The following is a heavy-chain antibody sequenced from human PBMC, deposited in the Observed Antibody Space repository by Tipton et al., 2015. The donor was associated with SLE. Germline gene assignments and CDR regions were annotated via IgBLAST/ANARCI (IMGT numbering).Heavy chain of an antibody. CDR3: ASWYSSSWYYFDY. CDR2: INHSGST. CDR1: GFTFSSYW. J-gene: IGHJ4*02. D-gene: IGHD6-13*01. V-gene: IGHV4-34*01. Sequence: LRLSCAASGFTFSSYWMSWIRQPPGKGLEWIGEINHSGSTNYNPSLKSRVTISVDTSKNQFSLNVSSVTAADTAVYYCASWYSSSWYYFDYWGQGTLVTVSS.